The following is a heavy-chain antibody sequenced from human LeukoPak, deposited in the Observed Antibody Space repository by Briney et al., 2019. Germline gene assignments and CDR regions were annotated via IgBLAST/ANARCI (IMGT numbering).Heavy chain of an antibody. CDR2: IISSSTYT. CDR1: GFTFSSYE. J-gene: IGHJ4*02. CDR3: ARRSTGNFDF. V-gene: IGHV3-21*05. Sequence: GGSLRLSCAASGFTFSSYEMNWVRQAPGKGLEWVSYIISSSTYTNYADSVKGRFTISRDNAKNSLYLQMNSVTAEDTAVYYCARRSTGNFDFWGQGTLVTVSS.